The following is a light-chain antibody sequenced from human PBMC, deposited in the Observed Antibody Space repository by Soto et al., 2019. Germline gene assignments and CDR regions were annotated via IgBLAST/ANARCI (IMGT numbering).Light chain of an antibody. CDR2: NNY. J-gene: IGLJ2*01. CDR1: SSNIGRNT. V-gene: IGLV1-44*01. Sequence: QLVLTQPPSASGTPGQRVTISCAGSSSNIGRNTVNWYHQLPGAAPKLLIYNNYQRPSGVPDRFSGSKSGTSASLAISGLQSEDEADYYCAAWDDSLNGHVVFGGGTNLTVL. CDR3: AAWDDSLNGHVV.